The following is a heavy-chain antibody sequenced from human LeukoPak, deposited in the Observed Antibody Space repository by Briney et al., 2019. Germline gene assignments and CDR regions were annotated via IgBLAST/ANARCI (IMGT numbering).Heavy chain of an antibody. J-gene: IGHJ3*02. CDR1: GGSISSGGYS. V-gene: IGHV4-30-2*01. Sequence: MSSETLSLTCAVSGGSISSGGYSWSWIQQPPGKGLEWIGYIYHSGSTYYNPSLKSRVTISVDRSKNQFSLKLSSVTAADTAVYYCATTSYYDFWSGQMTGAFDIWGQGTMVTVSS. CDR2: IYHSGST. D-gene: IGHD3-3*01. CDR3: ATTSYYDFWSGQMTGAFDI.